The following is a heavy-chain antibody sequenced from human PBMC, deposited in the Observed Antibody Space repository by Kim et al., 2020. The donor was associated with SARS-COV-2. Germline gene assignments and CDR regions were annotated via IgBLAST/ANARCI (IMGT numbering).Heavy chain of an antibody. CDR1: GFTFSSYS. CDR3: AREGYYDSSGYYYTFDY. Sequence: GGSLRLSCAASGFTFSSYSMNWVRQAPGKGLEWVSYISSSSSTIYYADSVKGRFTISRDNAKNSLYLQMNSLRAEDTAVYYCAREGYYDSSGYYYTFDYWGQGTLVTVSS. V-gene: IGHV3-48*04. CDR2: ISSSSSTI. D-gene: IGHD3-22*01. J-gene: IGHJ4*02.